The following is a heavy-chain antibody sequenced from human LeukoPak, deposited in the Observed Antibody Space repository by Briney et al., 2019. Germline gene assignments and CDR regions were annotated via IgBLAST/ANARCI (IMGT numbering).Heavy chain of an antibody. J-gene: IGHJ3*02. D-gene: IGHD6-19*01. Sequence: GGSLRLSCAASGFTVSSNYMSWVRQAPGKGLEWLSVMYSGGSTYYVDSVKGRFTTSRDNSKNTLYLQMNSLRAEDTAVYYCARKAVAGTFAFDIWGQGTMVTVSS. CDR1: GFTVSSNY. CDR3: ARKAVAGTFAFDI. V-gene: IGHV3-66*01. CDR2: MYSGGST.